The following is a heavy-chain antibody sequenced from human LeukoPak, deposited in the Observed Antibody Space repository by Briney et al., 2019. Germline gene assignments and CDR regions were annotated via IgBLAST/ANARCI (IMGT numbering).Heavy chain of an antibody. V-gene: IGHV4-59*01. CDR3: ARVRGSDDVLYYYYYMDV. CDR1: GGSISSYY. Sequence: SETLSLTCTVSGGSISSYYWSWIRQPPGKGLEWIGYIYYSGSTNYNPSLKSRVTISVDTSKNQFSLKLSSVTAADTAVYYCARVRGSDDVLYYYYYMDVWGKGTTVTISS. J-gene: IGHJ6*03. D-gene: IGHD3-9*01. CDR2: IYYSGST.